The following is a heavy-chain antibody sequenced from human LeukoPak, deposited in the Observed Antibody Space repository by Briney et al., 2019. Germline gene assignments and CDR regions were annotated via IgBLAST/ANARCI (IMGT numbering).Heavy chain of an antibody. CDR1: EFTFSSYW. CDR3: ARERTMVRGVISYSDY. J-gene: IGHJ4*02. V-gene: IGHV3-7*01. Sequence: GGSLRLSCAASEFTFSSYWMSWVRQAPGKGLEWVANIKQDGSEKYCVDSVKGRFTISRDNAKNSLYLQMNSLRAEDTAVYYCARERTMVRGVISYSDYWGQGTLVTVSS. CDR2: IKQDGSEK. D-gene: IGHD3-10*01.